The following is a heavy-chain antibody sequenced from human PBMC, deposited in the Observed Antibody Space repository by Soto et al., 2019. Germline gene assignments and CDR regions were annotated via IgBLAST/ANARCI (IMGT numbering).Heavy chain of an antibody. CDR1: GYSINSDDY. CDR2: VKNTGST. Sequence: SETLSLTCTVSGYSINSDDYWGWIRQPPGKGPEWIANVKNTGSTFYNPSLSSRVSISLDTSRNQFSLKLTSVTAADTAVYYCATAKKAPFASDTTFFDYWGQGILVTVSS. J-gene: IGHJ4*01. V-gene: IGHV4-38-2*02. D-gene: IGHD1-1*01. CDR3: ATAKKAPFASDTTFFDY.